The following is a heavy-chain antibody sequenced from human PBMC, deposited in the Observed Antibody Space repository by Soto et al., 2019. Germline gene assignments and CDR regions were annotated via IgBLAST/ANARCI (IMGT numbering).Heavy chain of an antibody. CDR1: GYNFANYW. CDR3: AVYCSSTTCYSSGMDV. CDR2: IYPGDSDT. J-gene: IGHJ6*02. D-gene: IGHD2-2*01. Sequence: GESLKISCKGSGYNFANYWICWVRQMPWKGLEWMGIIYPGDSDTRYSPSFQGQVTISADKSVSIAYLQWSSLKASDTAIYYCAVYCSSTTCYSSGMDVWGQGTTVTVSS. V-gene: IGHV5-51*01.